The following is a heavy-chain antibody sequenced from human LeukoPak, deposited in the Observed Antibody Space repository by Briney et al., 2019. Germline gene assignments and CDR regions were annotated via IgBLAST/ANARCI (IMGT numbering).Heavy chain of an antibody. CDR2: ISFDSTYI. V-gene: IGHV3-21*01. Sequence: GGSLRLSCAASGFTFTSHSLNWVRQAPGKWLEWVSSISFDSTYIYYADSLKGRFSVSRDNARNSVYLQMNSLRAEDTAVYYCARDRGVYSRTLEDWGQGTLVTVSS. CDR1: GFTFTSHS. CDR3: ARDRGVYSRTLED. D-gene: IGHD6-13*01. J-gene: IGHJ4*02.